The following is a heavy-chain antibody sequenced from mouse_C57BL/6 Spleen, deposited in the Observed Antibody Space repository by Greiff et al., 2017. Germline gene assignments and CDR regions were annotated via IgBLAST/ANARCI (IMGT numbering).Heavy chain of an antibody. J-gene: IGHJ4*01. CDR1: GYAFSSSW. CDR3: ARDYGSSYLYYYAMDY. CDR2: IYPGDGDT. V-gene: IGHV1-82*01. D-gene: IGHD1-1*01. Sequence: QVQLQQSGPELVQPGASVKISCKASGYAFSSSWMNWVKQRPGKGLEWIGRIYPGDGDTNYNGKFKGKATLTADKSSSTAYMQLSSLTSEDSAVYFCARDYGSSYLYYYAMDYWGQGTSVTVSS.